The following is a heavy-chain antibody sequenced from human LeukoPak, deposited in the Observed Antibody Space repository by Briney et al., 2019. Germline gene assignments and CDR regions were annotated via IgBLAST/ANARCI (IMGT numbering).Heavy chain of an antibody. D-gene: IGHD6-13*01. CDR2: ITNDGGIT. V-gene: IGHV3-23*01. J-gene: IGHJ3*02. CDR1: GFTFSSYA. Sequence: GGSLRLSCVASGFTFSSYAMSWVRQPPGKGLEWVSGITNDGGITYYGDSVKGRFTISRDNSKNTLYLQMTRLTPEDTAVYYCAKCATYDSSSGFDIWGQWTMVTVS. CDR3: AKCATYDSSSGFDI.